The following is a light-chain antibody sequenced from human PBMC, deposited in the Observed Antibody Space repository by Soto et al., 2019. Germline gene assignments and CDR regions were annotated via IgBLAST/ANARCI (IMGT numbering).Light chain of an antibody. CDR3: NSYAGSNNV. CDR1: SSDVGGYNY. CDR2: EVS. Sequence: QSVLTQPPSASGSPGQSVTISCTGTSSDVGGYNYVSWYQQHPGKAPKLVIYEVSQRPSGVPDRFSGSKSGNTASLTVSGLQAEDEADYYCNSYAGSNNVFGPGTKGTVL. V-gene: IGLV2-8*01. J-gene: IGLJ1*01.